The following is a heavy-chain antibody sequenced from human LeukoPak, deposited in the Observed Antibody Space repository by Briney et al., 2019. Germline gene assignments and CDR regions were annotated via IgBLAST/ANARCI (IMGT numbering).Heavy chain of an antibody. V-gene: IGHV4-4*07. D-gene: IGHD2-21*01. CDR3: ARDVSSYCGGDCFSGPTYYYYMDV. Sequence: PSETLSLTCTVSGGSISSYYWSWIRQPAGKGLEWIGRIYTSGSTNYNPSLKSRVTMSVDTSKNQFSLKLSSVTAADTAVYYCARDVSSYCGGDCFSGPTYYYYMDVWGKGTTVTVSS. CDR2: IYTSGST. J-gene: IGHJ6*03. CDR1: GGSISSYY.